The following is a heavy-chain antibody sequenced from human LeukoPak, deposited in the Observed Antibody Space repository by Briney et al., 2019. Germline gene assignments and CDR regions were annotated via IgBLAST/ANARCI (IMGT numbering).Heavy chain of an antibody. Sequence: SETLSLTCTVSGGSISSGDYYWSWIRQPPGKGLEWIGYIYYSGSTYYNPSLKSRVTISLDTSKNQFSLKLSSVTAADTAVYYCARGPRGYFDLWGRGTLVTVSS. CDR3: ARGPRGYFDL. V-gene: IGHV4-30-4*01. J-gene: IGHJ2*01. CDR2: IYYSGST. CDR1: GGSISSGDYY.